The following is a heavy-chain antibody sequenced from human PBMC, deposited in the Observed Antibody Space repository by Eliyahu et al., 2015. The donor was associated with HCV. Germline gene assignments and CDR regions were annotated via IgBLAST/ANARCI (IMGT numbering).Heavy chain of an antibody. CDR2: IHYSGST. D-gene: IGHD6-19*01. CDR3: ASGGGGIAVAGTGGWFDP. J-gene: IGHJ5*02. Sequence: QVQLQESGPGLVKPSETLSLTCTVSGGSITTYYWSWXRQPPGKGLEWIGYIHYSGSTNHNPSLKSRVTISLDMSKNQFSLNLTSVTAADTAVYYCASGGGGIAVAGTGGWFDPWGQGTLVTVSS. CDR1: GGSITTYY. V-gene: IGHV4-59*01.